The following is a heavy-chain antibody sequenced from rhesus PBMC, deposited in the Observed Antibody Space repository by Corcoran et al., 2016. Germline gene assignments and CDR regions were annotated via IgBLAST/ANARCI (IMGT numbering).Heavy chain of an antibody. J-gene: IGHJ4*01. CDR2: ISNGGGST. CDR1: GFTFSSYG. Sequence: EVQLVESGGGLVQPGGSLRLSCAASGFTFSSYGMSWVRQAPWKGLEWVSYISNGGGSTYYADSVKGRFTISRDNSKNTLSLQMNSLRAEDTAVYYCAKDPNLRYPSYYFDYWGQGVLVTVSS. V-gene: IGHV3S5*01. CDR3: AKDPNLRYPSYYFDY. D-gene: IGHD4-29*01.